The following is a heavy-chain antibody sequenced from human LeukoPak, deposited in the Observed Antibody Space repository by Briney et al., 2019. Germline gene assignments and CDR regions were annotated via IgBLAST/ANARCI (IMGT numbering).Heavy chain of an antibody. D-gene: IGHD5-18*01. Sequence: PGGSLRLSFAASGXTFSSFWMSWVRQAPGKGLEWVANIKEDGSEKYYVDSVKGRFTISRDNAKNSLYLQMNSLRAEDTAVYYCVRRGYKYDYWGQGTMVTVSS. CDR3: VRRGYKYDY. CDR1: GXTFSSFW. J-gene: IGHJ3*01. V-gene: IGHV3-7*05. CDR2: IKEDGSEK.